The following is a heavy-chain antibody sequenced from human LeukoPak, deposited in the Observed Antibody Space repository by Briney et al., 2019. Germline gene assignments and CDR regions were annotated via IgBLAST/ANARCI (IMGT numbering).Heavy chain of an antibody. J-gene: IGHJ6*02. D-gene: IGHD1-26*01. CDR2: IIPIFGTA. Sequence: SVRVSCKASGGTFSSYAISWVRQAPGQGLEWMGGIIPIFGTANYAQKFQGRVTITADESTSTAYMELSSLRSEDTAVYYCARNGATQFYYYGMDVWGQGTTVTVSS. CDR3: ARNGATQFYYYGMDV. CDR1: GGTFSSYA. V-gene: IGHV1-69*13.